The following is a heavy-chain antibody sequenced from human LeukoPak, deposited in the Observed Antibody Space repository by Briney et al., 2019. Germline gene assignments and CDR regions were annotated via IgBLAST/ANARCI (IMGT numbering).Heavy chain of an antibody. CDR1: GYTFTSYA. V-gene: IGHV1-46*01. CDR3: ARDALTVAALGYFDS. D-gene: IGHD6-13*01. CDR2: INPSSGDT. Sequence: ASVKVSCKASGYTFTSYAMNWVRQAPGQGLEWMGIINPSSGDTNYAQQFQGRVTVTTDTSTSTIYMELSSLRSDDTGVYYCARDALTVAALGYFDSWGQGTLVTVSS. J-gene: IGHJ4*02.